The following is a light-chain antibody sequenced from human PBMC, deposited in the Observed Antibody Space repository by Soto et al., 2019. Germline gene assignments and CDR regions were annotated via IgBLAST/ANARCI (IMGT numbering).Light chain of an antibody. CDR1: QSISEN. CDR2: GAS. V-gene: IGKV1-27*01. J-gene: IGKJ4*01. Sequence: DIQMTQSPSSLSAFEGDRVTITCRASQSISENLAWYQQKPGKVPTLLIYGASILKSGVPSRFSGSESGTDFTLTISSLQPEAVATYYCQKYDSAPLTFGAGTKV. CDR3: QKYDSAPLT.